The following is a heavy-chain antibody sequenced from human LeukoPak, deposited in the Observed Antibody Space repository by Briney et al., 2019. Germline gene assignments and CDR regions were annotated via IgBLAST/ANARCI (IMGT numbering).Heavy chain of an antibody. CDR3: ARGGSGYDSFYYYGMDV. D-gene: IGHD5-12*01. V-gene: IGHV4-59*01. J-gene: IGHJ6*02. CDR2: IYDSGST. Sequence: SETLSLTCTVSGGSISSYYWSWIRQPPGKGLEWIGYIYDSGSTNFNPLLKGRVHHSLDTSKDQFSLTLSSVAAAGPAGYFFARGGSGYDSFYYYGMDVWGQGTTVTVSS. CDR1: GGSISSYY.